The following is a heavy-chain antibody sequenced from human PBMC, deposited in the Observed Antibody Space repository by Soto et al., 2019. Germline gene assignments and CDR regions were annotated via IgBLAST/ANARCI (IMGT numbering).Heavy chain of an antibody. J-gene: IGHJ4*02. D-gene: IGHD4-17*01. CDR2: IYYSGST. V-gene: IGHV4-39*01. Sequence: SETLSLTCTVSGGSISSSSYYWGWIRQPPGKGLEWIGSIYYSGSTYYNPSLKSRVTISVDTSKNQFSLKLSSVTAADTAVYYCARHYGDYAWVSYWGQGTLVTVSS. CDR1: GGSISSSSYY. CDR3: ARHYGDYAWVSY.